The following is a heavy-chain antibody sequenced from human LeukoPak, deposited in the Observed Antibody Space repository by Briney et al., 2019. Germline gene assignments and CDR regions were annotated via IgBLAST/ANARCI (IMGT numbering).Heavy chain of an antibody. CDR2: IYYTGST. V-gene: IGHV4-39*01. J-gene: IGHJ5*02. CDR1: GGSIISSSDY. CDR3: ARRLTQYDCFDP. Sequence: PSETLSLTCTVSGGSIISSSDYWGWIRQPPGKGLEWIAAIYYTGSTYYNPSLRSRVTISVDTSKNQFSLRLTSVTAADTAVYYCARRLTQYDCFDPWGQGILVTVSS. D-gene: IGHD2-2*01.